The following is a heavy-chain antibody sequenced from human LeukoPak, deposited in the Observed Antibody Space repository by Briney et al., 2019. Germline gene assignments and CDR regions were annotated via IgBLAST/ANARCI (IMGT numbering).Heavy chain of an antibody. CDR1: GGSFSGYH. CDR3: ARSLSSSWYAPFDY. Sequence: SETLSLTCAVYGGSFSGYHWSWIRQPPGKGLEWIGEINHSGSTNYNPSLKSRVTISVDTSKNQFSLKLSSVTAADTAVYYCARSLSSSWYAPFDYWGQGTLVTVSS. D-gene: IGHD6-13*01. CDR2: INHSGST. V-gene: IGHV4-34*01. J-gene: IGHJ4*02.